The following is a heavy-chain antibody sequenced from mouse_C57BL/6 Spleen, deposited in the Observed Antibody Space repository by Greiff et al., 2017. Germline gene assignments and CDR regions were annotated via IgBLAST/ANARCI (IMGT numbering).Heavy chain of an antibody. D-gene: IGHD2-1*01. CDR2: IHPNSGST. CDR1: GYTFTSYW. J-gene: IGHJ1*03. V-gene: IGHV1-64*01. CDR3: ARSFFYGNYWYFDV. Sequence: QVQLQQPGAELVKPGASVKLSCKASGYTFTSYWMHWVKQRPGQGLEWIGMIHPNSGSTNYNEKFKSKATLTVDKSSSTAYMQLSSLTSEDSAVYYCARSFFYGNYWYFDVWGTGTTVTVSS.